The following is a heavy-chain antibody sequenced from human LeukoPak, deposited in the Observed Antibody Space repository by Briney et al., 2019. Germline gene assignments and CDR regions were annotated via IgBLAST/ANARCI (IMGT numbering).Heavy chain of an antibody. CDR2: MNPNRGNT. J-gene: IGHJ5*02. CDR1: GYTFTTYD. V-gene: IGHV1-8*01. CDR3: AGRRGSGHTANSFDP. Sequence: ASVKVSCKASGYTFTTYDINWVRQATGQGLGLMGWMNPNRGNTGYTQKVQGRGTMTRNTAIGTAYMEFSSMSSEDTAVYYCAGRRGSGHTANSFDPWGHGTLVTASS. D-gene: IGHD6-19*01.